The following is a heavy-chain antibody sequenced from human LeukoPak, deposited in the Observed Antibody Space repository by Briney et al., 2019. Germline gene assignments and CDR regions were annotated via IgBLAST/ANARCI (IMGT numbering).Heavy chain of an antibody. V-gene: IGHV3-11*01. Sequence: GGSLRLSCAASGFTFSDYYVSWIRQAPGKGLEWVSYISSSGSTIYYADSVTGRFTISRDNSKNTLYLQMNSLRAEDTAVYYCAKGIFSSGWSYFDYWGHGTLVTVSS. J-gene: IGHJ4*01. CDR2: ISSSGSTI. CDR1: GFTFSDYY. D-gene: IGHD6-19*01. CDR3: AKGIFSSGWSYFDY.